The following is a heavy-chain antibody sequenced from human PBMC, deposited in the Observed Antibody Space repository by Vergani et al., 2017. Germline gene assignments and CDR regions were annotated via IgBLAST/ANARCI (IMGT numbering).Heavy chain of an antibody. D-gene: IGHD4-17*01. CDR1: GGSISSGGYY. V-gene: IGHV4-31*03. CDR2: IYYSGST. CDR3: ATHRDYGDYGRNDY. J-gene: IGHJ4*02. Sequence: QVQLQESGPGLVKPSQTLSPTCTVPGGSISSGGYYWSWIRNHPGKGLEWIGYIYYSGSTYYNPSLKSRVTISVDTSKNQFSLKLGAVTAADAAVYYCATHRDYGDYGRNDYWGEGTLVTVSS.